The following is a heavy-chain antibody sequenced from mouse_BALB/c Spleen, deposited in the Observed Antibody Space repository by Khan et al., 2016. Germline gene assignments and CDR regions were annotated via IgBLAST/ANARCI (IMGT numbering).Heavy chain of an antibody. CDR3: AGGNYDYFDY. V-gene: IGHV3-2*02. CDR2: ISYSGST. D-gene: IGHD2-1*01. Sequence: EVQLQESGPGLVKPSQSLSLTCTVTGYSITSDYAWNWIRQFPGNKLEWMGYISYSGSTSYNPSLKSRFSITRDTSKNQFFLQLNSVTTEDTATYYCAGGNYDYFDYWGQGTTLTVSS. CDR1: GYSITSDYA. J-gene: IGHJ2*01.